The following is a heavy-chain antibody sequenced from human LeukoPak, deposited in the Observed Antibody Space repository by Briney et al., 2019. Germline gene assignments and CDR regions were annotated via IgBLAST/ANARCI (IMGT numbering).Heavy chain of an antibody. V-gene: IGHV3-74*01. CDR2: IHSDGSST. Sequence: GGSLRLSCAASGFTFSAYWMHWVRQAPGKGLVWVSCIHSDGSSTSYADSVKGRFTISRDNAKNTLYLQMNSLRAEDTAVYYCARKALDYYDSSGYLDYWGQGTLVTVSS. J-gene: IGHJ4*02. CDR1: GFTFSAYW. D-gene: IGHD3-22*01. CDR3: ARKALDYYDSSGYLDY.